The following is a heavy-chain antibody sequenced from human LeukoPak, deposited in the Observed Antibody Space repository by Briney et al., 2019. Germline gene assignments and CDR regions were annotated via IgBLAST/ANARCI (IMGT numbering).Heavy chain of an antibody. J-gene: IGHJ4*02. V-gene: IGHV3-74*01. Sequence: GGSLRLSCTASGFTFSDYWMQWVRQAPGKGLVWVSRIYSDVSTTYYADSVKGRFTISRDNAKNSLYLQMSSLRAEDTAIYFCAREDDWNYEEYWGQGTLVTVSS. D-gene: IGHD1-7*01. CDR3: AREDDWNYEEY. CDR1: GFTFSDYW. CDR2: IYSDVSTT.